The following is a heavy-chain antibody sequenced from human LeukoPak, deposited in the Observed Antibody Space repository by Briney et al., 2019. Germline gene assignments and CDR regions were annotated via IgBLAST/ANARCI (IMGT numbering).Heavy chain of an antibody. CDR1: GFTFSSYW. Sequence: GGSLRLSCAASGFTFSSYWMSWVRQAPGKGLEGVAFISYDGGNKYYADSVKGRFTISRDNSKNTLYLQMNSLRAEDTAVYYCAKADGDPILLWFGVTIDYWGQGTLVTVSS. D-gene: IGHD3-10*01. J-gene: IGHJ4*02. CDR2: ISYDGGNK. V-gene: IGHV3-30*18. CDR3: AKADGDPILLWFGVTIDY.